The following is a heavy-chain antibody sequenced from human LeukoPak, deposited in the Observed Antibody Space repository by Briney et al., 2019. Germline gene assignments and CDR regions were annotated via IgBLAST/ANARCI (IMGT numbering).Heavy chain of an antibody. J-gene: IGHJ4*02. CDR3: VRDQGGAVSY. Sequence: GGSLRLSCAASGFNFRSYSMNWVRLAPGKGLEWVSYISSLSGTIYYADSVKGRFIISRDNAKSSLFLQMNSLRAEDTSVYYCVRDQGGAVSYWGQGTLVTVSS. D-gene: IGHD3-16*01. CDR1: GFNFRSYS. CDR2: ISSLSGTI. V-gene: IGHV3-48*01.